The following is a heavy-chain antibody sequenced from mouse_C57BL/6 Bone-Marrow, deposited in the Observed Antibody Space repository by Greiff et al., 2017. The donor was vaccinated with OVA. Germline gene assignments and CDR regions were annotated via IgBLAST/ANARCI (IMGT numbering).Heavy chain of an antibody. Sequence: EVQLVESGAELVKPGASVKLSCTASGFNIKDYYMHWVKQRTEQGLEWIGRIDPEDGEIKYAPKLQGKATITADTSSNTAYLQLSSLTSEDTAVYYCARSGGNLFAYWGQGTLVTVSA. CDR2: IDPEDGEI. J-gene: IGHJ3*01. D-gene: IGHD2-1*01. V-gene: IGHV14-2*01. CDR3: ARSGGNLFAY. CDR1: GFNIKDYY.